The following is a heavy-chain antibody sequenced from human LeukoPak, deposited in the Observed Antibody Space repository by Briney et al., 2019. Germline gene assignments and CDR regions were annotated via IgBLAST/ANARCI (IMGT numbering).Heavy chain of an antibody. D-gene: IGHD6-13*01. V-gene: IGHV3-9*01. CDR3: AKGRTIAAVAFDI. Sequence: GGSLRLSCAASGFTFDDYAIHWVRQAPGKGLEWVSGISWNSGSIGYADSVKGRFTISRDNAKNSLYLQMNSLRAEDTALYYCAKGRTIAAVAFDIWGQGTMVTVSS. J-gene: IGHJ3*02. CDR1: GFTFDDYA. CDR2: ISWNSGSI.